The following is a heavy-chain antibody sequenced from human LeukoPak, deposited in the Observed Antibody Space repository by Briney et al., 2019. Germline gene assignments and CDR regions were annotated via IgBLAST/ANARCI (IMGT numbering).Heavy chain of an antibody. V-gene: IGHV6-1*01. CDR3: ARDPEWLEFDY. CDR1: GDSVSSNSVA. J-gene: IGHJ4*02. Sequence: SQTLSLTCAISGDSVSSNSVAWDWVRQSPSRGLEWLGRTYYKSSWYSDYAVSVKSRITINPDTSKNQFSLHLNSVTPEDTAVYYCARDPEWLEFDYWGQGTLVTVSS. CDR2: TYYKSSWYS. D-gene: IGHD6-19*01.